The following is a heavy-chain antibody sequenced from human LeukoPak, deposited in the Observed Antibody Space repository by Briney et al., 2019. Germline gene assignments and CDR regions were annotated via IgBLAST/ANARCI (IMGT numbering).Heavy chain of an antibody. Sequence: GGSLRLSCAASGLTFSSYAMPWVRQAPGKGLEYVSAISSNGGSTYYANSVKGRFTISRDNSKNTLYLQMGSLRAEDMAVYYCAGGTYYDFWSGYYPLWNGGDYYYGMDVWGQGTTVTVSS. CDR3: AGGTYYDFWSGYYPLWNGGDYYYGMDV. CDR1: GLTFSSYA. CDR2: ISSNGGST. D-gene: IGHD3-3*01. J-gene: IGHJ6*02. V-gene: IGHV3-64*01.